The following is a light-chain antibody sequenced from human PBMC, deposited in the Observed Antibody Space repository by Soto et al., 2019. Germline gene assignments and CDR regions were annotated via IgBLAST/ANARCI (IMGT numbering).Light chain of an antibody. V-gene: IGKV3-15*01. Sequence: EIVMTQSPDTLSVSPGERATLSCRASQSVSSNLAWYQQKPGQAHRLLIYGASTRATGIPARFSGSGSGTEFTLTISSLQSEDFAVYHCQQYNNWPYTFGQGTKLEIK. CDR3: QQYNNWPYT. J-gene: IGKJ2*01. CDR1: QSVSSN. CDR2: GAS.